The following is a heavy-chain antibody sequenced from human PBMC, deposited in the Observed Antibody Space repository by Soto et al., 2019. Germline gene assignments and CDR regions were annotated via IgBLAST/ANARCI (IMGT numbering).Heavy chain of an antibody. D-gene: IGHD5-18*01. CDR3: ARVEMDTKTSDY. J-gene: IGHJ4*02. V-gene: IGHV4-59*08. CDR2: IYYSGST. Sequence: QVQLQESGPGLVKPSETLSLTCTVSGGSISSYYWSWIRQPPRTGLEWIGYIYYSGSTNYNPSLQSRATLSVDTSKNQSSMKLSSVTAADTAVYYCARVEMDTKTSDYWGQGTLVTVSS. CDR1: GGSISSYY.